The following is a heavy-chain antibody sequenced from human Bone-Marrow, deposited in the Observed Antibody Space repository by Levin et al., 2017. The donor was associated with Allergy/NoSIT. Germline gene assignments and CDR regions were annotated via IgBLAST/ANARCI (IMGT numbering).Heavy chain of an antibody. CDR1: GASINTYY. CDR3: ARAGDIVSYYYYMDV. D-gene: IGHD2-21*02. J-gene: IGHJ6*03. CDR2: TYSGGST. Sequence: SETLSLTCTVSGASINTYYWTWIRQSPGKGLEWIAYTYSGGSTNYNPSLRSRATLSVDTSKNQLCLKLTSMTAADTAVYYCARAGDIVSYYYYMDVWGKGTTLTVSS. V-gene: IGHV4-59*01.